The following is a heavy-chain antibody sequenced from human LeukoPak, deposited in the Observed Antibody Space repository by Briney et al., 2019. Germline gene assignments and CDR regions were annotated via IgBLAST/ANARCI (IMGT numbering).Heavy chain of an antibody. J-gene: IGHJ4*02. CDR1: GGSFSGYY. D-gene: IGHD6-6*01. CDR3: ARQPRIAAPAGS. CDR2: INHSGST. Sequence: SETLSLTCAVYGGSFSGYYWSWIRQPPGKGLEWIGEINHSGSTNYNPSLKCRVTISVDTSKNQFSLKLSSVTAADTAVYYCARQPRIAAPAGSWGQGTLVTVSS. V-gene: IGHV4-34*01.